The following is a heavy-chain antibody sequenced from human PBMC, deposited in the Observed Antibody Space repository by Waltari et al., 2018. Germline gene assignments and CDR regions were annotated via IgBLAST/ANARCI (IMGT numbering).Heavy chain of an antibody. D-gene: IGHD3-3*02. V-gene: IGHV3-23*01. CDR1: GFTFSSYA. J-gene: IGHJ4*02. CDR2: SRGSGGST. CDR3: ANELRELGYFDY. Sequence: EVQLLESGGGLVQPGGSLSLPCSASGFTFSSYAMSWVRQAPGKGLEWVSGSRGSGGSTYYADSVKGRFTNSRDNPKKTLLLQMNSLGAEDTAVDYCANELRELGYFDYRGQGTLVTVSS.